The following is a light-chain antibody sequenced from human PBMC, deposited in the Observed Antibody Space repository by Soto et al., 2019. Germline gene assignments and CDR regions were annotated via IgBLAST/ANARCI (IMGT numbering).Light chain of an antibody. Sequence: QSALSQPRSVSGSPGQSVTISCTGTSSDVGGYNYVSWYQQHAGKDPKLMIYDVNKRPSGVPDRFSGSKSGDTASLTISGLRAEDEADYYCCSYAGASYVFGTGTKVTVL. CDR1: SSDVGGYNY. CDR2: DVN. CDR3: CSYAGASYV. V-gene: IGLV2-11*01. J-gene: IGLJ1*01.